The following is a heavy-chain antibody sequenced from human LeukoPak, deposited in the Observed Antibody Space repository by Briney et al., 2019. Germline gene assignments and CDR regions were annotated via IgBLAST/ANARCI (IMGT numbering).Heavy chain of an antibody. CDR2: IKQDGSEK. D-gene: IGHD6-19*01. CDR1: GFTFSSYW. CDR3: ARDTIAVAGSYPYYFDY. Sequence: GGSLRLSCVASGFTFSSYWMSWVRQAPGKGLEWVANIKQDGSEKYYVDSVKGRFTISRDNAKNSLYLQMNSLRAEDTAVYYCARDTIAVAGSYPYYFDYWGQGTLVTVSS. V-gene: IGHV3-7*01. J-gene: IGHJ4*02.